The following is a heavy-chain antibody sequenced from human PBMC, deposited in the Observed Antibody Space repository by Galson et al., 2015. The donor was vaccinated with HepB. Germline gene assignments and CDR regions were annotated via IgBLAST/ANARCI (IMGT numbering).Heavy chain of an antibody. CDR2: INPDGSEK. J-gene: IGHJ6*02. CDR3: ARRISLVRGIITKPGYYYGMHV. CDR1: EFTFSSYW. V-gene: IGHV3-7*03. D-gene: IGHD3-10*01. Sequence: SLRLSCAASEFTFSSYWMHWVRQAPGKGLEWVANINPDGSEKYYVASLKGRFTISRDNAKNSLYLQMDSLRAEDTAVYYCARRISLVRGIITKPGYYYGMHVWGQGTTVTVAS.